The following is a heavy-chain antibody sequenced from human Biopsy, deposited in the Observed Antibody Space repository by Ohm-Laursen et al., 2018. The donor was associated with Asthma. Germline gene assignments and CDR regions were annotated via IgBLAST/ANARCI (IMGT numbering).Heavy chain of an antibody. J-gene: IGHJ4*02. CDR2: THYSGST. D-gene: IGHD5-12*01. V-gene: IGHV4-59*04. Sequence: TLSLTCTVSGVSIRSYYWTWIRQPPGKGLEWIGTTHYSGSTFYKPSLRSRVTMSLDTSTNHFSLRLRFVTATDTAVYYCASPVNRAFGGYEWAAVFDYWGQGILVTVSS. CDR3: ASPVNRAFGGYEWAAVFDY. CDR1: GVSIRSYY.